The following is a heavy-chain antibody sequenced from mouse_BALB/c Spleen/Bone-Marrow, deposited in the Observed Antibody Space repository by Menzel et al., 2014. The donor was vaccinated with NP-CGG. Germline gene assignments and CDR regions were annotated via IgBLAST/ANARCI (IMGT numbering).Heavy chain of an antibody. J-gene: IGHJ2*01. Sequence: VQLQQSGAELVRPGTSVKVSCKASGYAFTNYLIEWVKRRPGQGLEWIGVINPGSGGTNYNEKFKGKATLTADKSSSTAYMQLSSLTSVDSAVYFCARREDYDLDYWGQGTTLTVSS. CDR3: ARREDYDLDY. CDR1: GYAFTNYL. V-gene: IGHV1-54*01. CDR2: INPGSGGT. D-gene: IGHD2-4*01.